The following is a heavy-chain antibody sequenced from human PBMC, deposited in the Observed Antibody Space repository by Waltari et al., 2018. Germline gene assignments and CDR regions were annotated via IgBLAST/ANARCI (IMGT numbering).Heavy chain of an antibody. J-gene: IGHJ4*02. Sequence: QVQLVQSGAEVKKPGSSVKVSRKASGGTFSSYPIHWVRQAPGQGLEWMGGIIPIFGTANYAQKFQGRVTITTDESTSTAYMELSSLRSEDTAVYYCASCGGDCYWSYFDYWGQGTLVTVSS. CDR3: ASCGGDCYWSYFDY. CDR2: IIPIFGTA. D-gene: IGHD2-21*01. CDR1: GGTFSSYP. V-gene: IGHV1-69*05.